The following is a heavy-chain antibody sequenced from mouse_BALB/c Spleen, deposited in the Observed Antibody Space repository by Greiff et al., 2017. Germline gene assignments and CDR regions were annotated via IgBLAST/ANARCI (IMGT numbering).Heavy chain of an antibody. V-gene: IGHV3-2*02. D-gene: IGHD1-1*01. CDR1: GYSITSDYA. J-gene: IGHJ1*01. Sequence: EVKLVESGPGLVKPSQSLSLTCTVTGYSITSDYAWNWIRQFPGNKLEWMGYISYSGSTSYNPSLKSRISITRDTSKNQFFLQLNSVTTEDTATYYCARFYGSSYDFDVWGAGTTVTVSS. CDR2: ISYSGST. CDR3: ARFYGSSYDFDV.